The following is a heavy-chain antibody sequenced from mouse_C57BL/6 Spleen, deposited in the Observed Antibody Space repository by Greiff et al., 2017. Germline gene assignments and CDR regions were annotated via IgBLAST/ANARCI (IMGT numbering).Heavy chain of an antibody. J-gene: IGHJ1*03. V-gene: IGHV1-53*01. CDR2: INPSNGGT. D-gene: IGHD2-5*01. Sequence: QVQLQQPGTELVKPGASVKLSCKASGYTFTSYWMHWVKQRPGQGLEWIGNINPSNGGTNYNEKFKSKATLTVDNSSSTAYMQLSSLTSEDSAVYYCARSDYSSDVGWYFDVWGTGTTVTVSS. CDR3: ARSDYSSDVGWYFDV. CDR1: GYTFTSYW.